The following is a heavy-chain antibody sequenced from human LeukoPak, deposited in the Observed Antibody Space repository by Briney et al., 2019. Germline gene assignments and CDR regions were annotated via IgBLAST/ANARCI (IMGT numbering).Heavy chain of an antibody. Sequence: PSETLSLTCAVYGGSFSGYYWSWIRQPPGKGLEWIGEINHSGSTNYNPSLKSRVTISVDTSKNQFSLKLSSVTAADTAVYYCARGGGSSSWYNIDYWGQGTLVTVSS. CDR2: INHSGST. D-gene: IGHD6-13*01. V-gene: IGHV4-34*01. CDR3: ARGGGSSSWYNIDY. J-gene: IGHJ4*02. CDR1: GGSFSGYY.